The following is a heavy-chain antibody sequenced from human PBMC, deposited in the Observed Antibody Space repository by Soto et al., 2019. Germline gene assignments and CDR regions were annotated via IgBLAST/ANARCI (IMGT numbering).Heavy chain of an antibody. Sequence: QVQLVQSGAEVKKPGSSVKVSCKASGGTFSSYTISWVRQAPGQGLEWMGRIIPILGIANYAQKFQGRVTITADNSTSTAYMELSSLRCEDTAVYYCARGPDYYDSSGYYPYYYYYYGMDVWGQGTTVTVSS. V-gene: IGHV1-69*02. D-gene: IGHD3-22*01. CDR2: IIPILGIA. CDR1: GGTFSSYT. CDR3: ARGPDYYDSSGYYPYYYYYYGMDV. J-gene: IGHJ6*02.